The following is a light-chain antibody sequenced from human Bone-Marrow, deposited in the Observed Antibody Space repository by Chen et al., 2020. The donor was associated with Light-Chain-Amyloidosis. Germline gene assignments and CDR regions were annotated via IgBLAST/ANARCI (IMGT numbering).Light chain of an antibody. J-gene: IGKJ4*01. V-gene: IGKV3-20*01. CDR2: AVS. CDR1: QSVSSSSY. Sequence: EIVLTPSPGTLSLSPGERATLSCRVSQSVSSSSYLAWYQQIPGQAPRLLIYAVSSRATGIPDRFSGSGSGTDFTLTISRLEPEDFAVYYCQHYGYSITFGGGTRVEIK. CDR3: QHYGYSIT.